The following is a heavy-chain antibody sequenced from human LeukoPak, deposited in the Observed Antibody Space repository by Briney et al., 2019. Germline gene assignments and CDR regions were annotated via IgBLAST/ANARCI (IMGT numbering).Heavy chain of an antibody. D-gene: IGHD5-18*01. CDR2: IYHSGST. V-gene: IGHV4-30-2*01. CDR1: GGSISSGGYS. CDR3: ARFRGYNNAFDI. Sequence: SQTLSLTCAVSGGSISSGGYSWSWIRQPPGKGLEWIGYIYHSGSTYYNPSLKGRVTISVDRSKNQFSLKLSSVTAADTAVYYCARFRGYNNAFDIWGQGTMVTVSS. J-gene: IGHJ3*02.